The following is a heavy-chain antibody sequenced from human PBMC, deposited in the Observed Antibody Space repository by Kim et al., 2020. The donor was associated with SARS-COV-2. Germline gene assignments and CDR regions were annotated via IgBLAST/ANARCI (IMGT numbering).Heavy chain of an antibody. D-gene: IGHD2-15*01. CDR1: GFSFAESS. J-gene: IGHJ5*02. CDR3: ARLVGIKGGWFDP. Sequence: GGSLRLSCAASGFSFAESSMCWVRQAPGKGLEWVSYISSSSNSIYHADSVKGRFTISRDNAKNSLYLQMNSLRDEDTAVYYCARLVGIKGGWFDPWGQGTPVTVSS. CDR2: ISSSSNSI. V-gene: IGHV3-48*02.